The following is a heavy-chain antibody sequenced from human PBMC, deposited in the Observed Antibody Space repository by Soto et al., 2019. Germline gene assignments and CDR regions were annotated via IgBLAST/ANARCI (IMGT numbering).Heavy chain of an antibody. CDR3: ARPLRWGRDGYNSGGFDY. Sequence: GASVKVSCKASGGTFSSYAISWVRQAPGQGLEWMGIINPSGGSTSYAQKFQGRVTMTRDTYTSTVYMELSSLRSEDTAVYYCARPLRWGRDGYNSGGFDYWGQGTLVTVSS. V-gene: IGHV1-46*01. CDR2: INPSGGST. CDR1: GGTFSSYA. D-gene: IGHD3-16*01. J-gene: IGHJ4*02.